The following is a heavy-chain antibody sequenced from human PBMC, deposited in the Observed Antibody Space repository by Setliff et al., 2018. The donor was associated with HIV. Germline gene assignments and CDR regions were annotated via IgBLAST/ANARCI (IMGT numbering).Heavy chain of an antibody. CDR2: IYSGGTT. CDR3: ARSPQGGYFDY. V-gene: IGHV3-53*01. J-gene: IGHJ4*03. Sequence: ETLSLTCTVSGGSISSHYWSWIRQPPGKGLEWVSIIYSGGTTYYADSVKGRFTISRDNSKNTLYLQMNSLRVEDTAVYHCARSPQGGYFDYWGQGTLVTVSS. CDR1: GGSISSHY.